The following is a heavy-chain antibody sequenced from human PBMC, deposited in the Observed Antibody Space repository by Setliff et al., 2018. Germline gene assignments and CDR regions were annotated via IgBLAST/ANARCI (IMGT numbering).Heavy chain of an antibody. V-gene: IGHV4-59*01. J-gene: IGHJ6*03. CDR1: GGSISTYY. D-gene: IGHD3-10*01. CDR3: ARDRATVIRGVTSFFYYYMDV. Sequence: SETLSLTCTVSGGSISTYYWSWIRQPPGKGLEWIGYVYYSDTAKYNPSLESRAAISVDSSKNQFSLKLRSVTAADTAVYYCARDRATVIRGVTSFFYYYMDVWGGGTTVTVSS. CDR2: VYYSDTA.